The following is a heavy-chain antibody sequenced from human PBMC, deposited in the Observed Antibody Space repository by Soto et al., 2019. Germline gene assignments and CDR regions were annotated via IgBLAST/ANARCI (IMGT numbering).Heavy chain of an antibody. CDR1: GFTFSDYA. CDR2: ISGSGNIT. Sequence: GGSLRLSCAASGFTFSDYAMHWVRQAPGKGLEWISYISGSGNITYYIDSVKGRFTISRDNAKNSLYLQMNSLRVEDTAVYYCATESWKGIAGYWGQGTLVTLSS. J-gene: IGHJ4*02. D-gene: IGHD1-26*01. V-gene: IGHV3-11*01. CDR3: ATESWKGIAGY.